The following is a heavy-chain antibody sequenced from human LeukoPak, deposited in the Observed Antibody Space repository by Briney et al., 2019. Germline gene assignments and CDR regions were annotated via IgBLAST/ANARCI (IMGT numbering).Heavy chain of an antibody. CDR3: ARDRDGYSGDY. J-gene: IGHJ4*02. Sequence: SVKVSCKASGGTFSSYAISWVRQAPGQGLEWMGRIIPILGIANYAQKFQGRVTITADKSTSTAYMELSSLRSEDTAVYYCARDRDGYSGDYWGQGTLVTVSS. V-gene: IGHV1-69*04. CDR2: IIPILGIA. CDR1: GGTFSSYA. D-gene: IGHD5-24*01.